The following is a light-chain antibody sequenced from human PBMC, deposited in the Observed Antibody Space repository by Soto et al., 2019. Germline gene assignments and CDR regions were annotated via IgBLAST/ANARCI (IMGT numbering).Light chain of an antibody. Sequence: QSVLTQPPSASGTPGQRVTISCSGSSSNIGTYGVNWYQQLPGTAPKFLIYSNNLRPSGVPDRFSGSKSGNTASLTISGLQAEDEADYYCSSYTSSSTLVFGSGTKVTVL. V-gene: IGLV1-44*01. CDR3: SSYTSSSTLV. CDR1: SSNIGTYG. CDR2: SNN. J-gene: IGLJ1*01.